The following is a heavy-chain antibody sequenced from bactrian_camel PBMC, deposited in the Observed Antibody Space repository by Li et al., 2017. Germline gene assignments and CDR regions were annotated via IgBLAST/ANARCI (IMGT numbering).Heavy chain of an antibody. CDR3: RAEDKYQLRGFCPPL. CDR1: GFTFSAYA. Sequence: VQLVESGGGSVNEGESLRVSCAASGFTFSAYAMDWVRQAPGKGLEWISSINYDGGRTPYVGSVKGRFTISRGNAKNTMYLQMNSLKPDDTGTYYCRAEDKYQLRGFCPPLWGQGTQVTVS. D-gene: IGHD6*01. J-gene: IGHJ4*01. V-gene: IGHV3S40*01. CDR2: INYDGGRT.